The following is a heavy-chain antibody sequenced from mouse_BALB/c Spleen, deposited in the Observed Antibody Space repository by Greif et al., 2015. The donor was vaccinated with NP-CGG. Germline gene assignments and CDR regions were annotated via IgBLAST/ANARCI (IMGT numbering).Heavy chain of an antibody. CDR1: GYTFSSYW. D-gene: IGHD1-2*01. V-gene: IGHV1-9*01. CDR3: ARGGRLFAY. CDR2: ILPGSGST. Sequence: QVQLQQSGAELMKPGASVKISCKATGYTFSSYWIEWVKQRPGHGLEWIGEILPGSGSTNYNEKFKGKATFTADTSSNTAYMQLSSLTSEDSAVYYCARGGRLFAYWGQGTLVTVSA. J-gene: IGHJ3*01.